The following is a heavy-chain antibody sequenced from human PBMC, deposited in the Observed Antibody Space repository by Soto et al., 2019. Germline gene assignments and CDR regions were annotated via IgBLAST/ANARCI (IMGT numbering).Heavy chain of an antibody. CDR2: MNPNSGNT. J-gene: IGHJ4*02. Sequence: GASVKVSCKASGYTFTSYDINWVRHATGQGLEWMGWMNPNSGNTGYAQKFQGRVTMTRNTSISTAYMELSSLRSEDTAVYYCARMYYDILTGYLFFDYWGQGTLVTVSS. D-gene: IGHD3-9*01. CDR3: ARMYYDILTGYLFFDY. CDR1: GYTFTSYD. V-gene: IGHV1-8*01.